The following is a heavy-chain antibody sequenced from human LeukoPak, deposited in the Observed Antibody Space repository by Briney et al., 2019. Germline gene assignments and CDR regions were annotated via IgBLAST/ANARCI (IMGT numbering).Heavy chain of an antibody. Sequence: SETLSLTCTVSGSSITSYYWSWIRQSPGKGLEWIAYIHHSGTTNSNPSLKSRVSVSVETSKNQFSLRLTSVTAADTAVYYCASGRIALNWLGSWGQGRLVTVSS. J-gene: IGHJ5*01. CDR1: GSSITSYY. CDR3: ASGRIALNWLGS. D-gene: IGHD2-21*01. V-gene: IGHV4-59*01. CDR2: IHHSGTT.